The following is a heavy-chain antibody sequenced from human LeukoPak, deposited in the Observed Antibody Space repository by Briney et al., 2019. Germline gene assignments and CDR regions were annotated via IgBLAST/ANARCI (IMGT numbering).Heavy chain of an antibody. J-gene: IGHJ4*02. CDR1: GGSFSGYY. CDR3: ARGVRDSSGWYGGRISAYIYYFDY. D-gene: IGHD6-19*01. CDR2: INHSGST. V-gene: IGHV4-34*01. Sequence: SGTLSLTCAVYGGSFSGYYWSWIRQPPGKGLEWIGEINHSGSTNYNPSLKSRVTISVDTSKNQFSLKLSSVTAADTAVYYCARGVRDSSGWYGGRISAYIYYFDYWGQGTLVTVSS.